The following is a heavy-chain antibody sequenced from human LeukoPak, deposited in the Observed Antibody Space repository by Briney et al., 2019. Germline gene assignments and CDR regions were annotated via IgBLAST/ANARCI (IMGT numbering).Heavy chain of an antibody. D-gene: IGHD3-10*01. V-gene: IGHV1-69*05. CDR1: VRTLSSYS. Sequence: ASVKVSCKASVRTLSSYSISWVRQAPGQGLEWMEGSIPILATENYAQKFQDRVTNNTGESTSTAYMELSSLRSEDTAVYYGARVTMVRGVTNWFDPRGQGTLVTVSS. J-gene: IGHJ5*02. CDR2: SIPILATE. CDR3: ARVTMVRGVTNWFDP.